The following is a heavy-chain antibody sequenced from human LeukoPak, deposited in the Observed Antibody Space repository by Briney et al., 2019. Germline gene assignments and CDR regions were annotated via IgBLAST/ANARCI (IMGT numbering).Heavy chain of an antibody. V-gene: IGHV4-59*12. Sequence: PSETLSLTCTVSGGSISSYYWSWIRQPPGKGLEWIGYIYYSGSTNYNPSLKSRVTISVDTSKNQFSLKLSSVTAADTAVYYCARDFCSGGSCYSCGYYYYMDVWGKGTTVTVSS. CDR2: IYYSGST. D-gene: IGHD2-15*01. CDR1: GGSISSYY. CDR3: ARDFCSGGSCYSCGYYYYMDV. J-gene: IGHJ6*03.